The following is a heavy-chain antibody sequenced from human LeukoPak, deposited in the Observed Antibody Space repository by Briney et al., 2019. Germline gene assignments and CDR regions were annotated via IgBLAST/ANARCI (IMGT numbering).Heavy chain of an antibody. Sequence: ASVKVSCKASGYTFTGYYMHWVRQAPGQGLEWMGWINPNSGGTNYGQKFQGRVTMTRDTSISTAYMELSRLRSDDTAVYYCARSSGYYYWFDPWGQGTLVTVSS. CDR2: INPNSGGT. CDR3: ARSSGYYYWFDP. D-gene: IGHD3-22*01. CDR1: GYTFTGYY. V-gene: IGHV1-2*02. J-gene: IGHJ5*02.